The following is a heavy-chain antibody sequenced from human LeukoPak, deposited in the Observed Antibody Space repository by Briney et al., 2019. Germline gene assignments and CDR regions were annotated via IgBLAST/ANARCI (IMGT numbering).Heavy chain of an antibody. CDR1: GFTFSSSA. CDR3: ARKFDSSGWLVDY. D-gene: IGHD6-19*01. J-gene: IGHJ4*02. Sequence: SGRSLRLSCAASGFTFSSSAMHWIRQAPGKGLEWVAIISSDGSYKSYADSVKGRFTMFRDNSKKALYLQMNSLRAEDTAVYYCARKFDSSGWLVDYWGQGTLVTVSP. CDR2: ISSDGSYK. V-gene: IGHV3-30-3*01.